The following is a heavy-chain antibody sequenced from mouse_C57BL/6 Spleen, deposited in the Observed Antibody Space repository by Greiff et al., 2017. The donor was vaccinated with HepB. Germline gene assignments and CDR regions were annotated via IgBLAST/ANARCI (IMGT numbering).Heavy chain of an antibody. Sequence: QVQLQQSGPELLKPGASVKISCKASGYAFSSSWMNWVKQRPGKGLEWIGRIYPGDGDTNYNGKFKGKATLTADKSSSTAYMQLSSLTSEDSAVYFCARCNDGYYYYAMDYWGQGTSVTVSS. CDR1: GYAFSSSW. CDR3: ARCNDGYYYYAMDY. D-gene: IGHD2-3*01. CDR2: IYPGDGDT. J-gene: IGHJ4*01. V-gene: IGHV1-82*01.